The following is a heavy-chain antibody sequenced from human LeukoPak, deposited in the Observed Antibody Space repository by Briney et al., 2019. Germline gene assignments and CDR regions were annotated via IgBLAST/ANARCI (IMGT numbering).Heavy chain of an antibody. J-gene: IGHJ4*02. CDR2: INWNGGST. D-gene: IGHD1-1*01. Sequence: GGSLRLSCAASGFTFDDYGMTWVRQSPGKGLEWVSGINWNGGSTSYADSVKGRFTISRDNSKNSLYLQVNSLRAEDTALYYCARGMNWIDYWGQGTLVTVSS. V-gene: IGHV3-20*04. CDR3: ARGMNWIDY. CDR1: GFTFDDYG.